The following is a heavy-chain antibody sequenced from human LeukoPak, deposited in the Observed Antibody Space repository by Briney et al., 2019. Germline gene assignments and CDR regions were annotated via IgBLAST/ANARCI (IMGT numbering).Heavy chain of an antibody. Sequence: GGSLRLSCAASGFTFSSYGMHWVRQAPGKGLEWVAVIWYDGSNKYYADSVKGRFTISRDNSKNTLYLQMNSLRAEDTAVYYCARALGGILPYYYYGMDVWGQGTTVTVSS. CDR3: ARALGGILPYYYYGMDV. V-gene: IGHV3-33*01. CDR2: IWYDGSNK. CDR1: GFTFSSYG. J-gene: IGHJ6*02. D-gene: IGHD3-10*01.